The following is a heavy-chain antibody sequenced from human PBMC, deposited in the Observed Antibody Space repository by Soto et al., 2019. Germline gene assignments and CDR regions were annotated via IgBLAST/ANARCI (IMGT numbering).Heavy chain of an antibody. V-gene: IGHV4-4*02. CDR1: GGSISSSNW. CDR2: IYHSRIT. J-gene: IGHJ4*02. Sequence: QVQLQESGPGLGKPSWTLSLTCVVYGGSISSSNWWSWVRKPPGKGLEWIGEIYHSRITNYNPSLNSRVTMSVEKCKDQLSLRLSSVTAADTSGYYCARAAMGGSSWPFDYWGQGTLVTVSS. CDR3: ARAAMGGSSWPFDY. D-gene: IGHD6-13*01.